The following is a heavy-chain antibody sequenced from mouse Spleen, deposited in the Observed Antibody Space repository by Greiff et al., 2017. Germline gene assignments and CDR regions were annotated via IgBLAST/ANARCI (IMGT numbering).Heavy chain of an antibody. Sequence: VQLQQSGPGLVQPSQSLSITCTVTGFSFTSYGVRWVRQSPGKGLEWLGVIWRGGSTDYNAAFMTRLSITKDNSKNQVFLKMNTLQADDTAIYYCAKSYSSYDSFAYWGQGTLVTVSA. D-gene: IGHD1-1*01. V-gene: IGHV2-5*01. J-gene: IGHJ3*01. CDR3: AKSYSSYDSFAY. CDR1: GFSFTSYG. CDR2: IWRGGST.